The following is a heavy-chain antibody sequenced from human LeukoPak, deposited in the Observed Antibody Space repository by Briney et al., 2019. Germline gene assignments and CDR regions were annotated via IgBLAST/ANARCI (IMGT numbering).Heavy chain of an antibody. D-gene: IGHD3-22*01. CDR1: GFSFSSYE. Sequence: PGGSLRLSCSASGFSFSSYEMNWVRQAPGRGLEWISYITGSGDTIYYADSVKGRFTISRDSAKNSLYLQMNSLRAEDTAVYYCARARLYYDSSGYYYGSYFDYWGQGTLVTVSS. CDR2: ITGSGDTI. J-gene: IGHJ4*02. V-gene: IGHV3-48*03. CDR3: ARARLYYDSSGYYYGSYFDY.